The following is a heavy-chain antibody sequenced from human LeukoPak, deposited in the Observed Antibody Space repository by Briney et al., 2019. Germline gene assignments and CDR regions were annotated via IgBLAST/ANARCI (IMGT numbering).Heavy chain of an antibody. CDR2: IYWDDDK. Sequence: SGPTLVKPPQTLTLTCTFSGFSLSTSGVGVGWIRQPPGKALEWLALIYWDDDKRYSPSLKSRLTITKDTSKNQVVLTMTNMDPVDTVTYYCAHRIVGAAPFDYWGQGTLVTVSS. D-gene: IGHD1-26*01. V-gene: IGHV2-5*02. CDR3: AHRIVGAAPFDY. J-gene: IGHJ4*02. CDR1: GFSLSTSGVG.